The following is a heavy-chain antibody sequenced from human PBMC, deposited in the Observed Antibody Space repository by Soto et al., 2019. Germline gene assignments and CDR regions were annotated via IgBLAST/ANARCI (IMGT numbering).Heavy chain of an antibody. CDR2: ISGSGGST. CDR1: GFTFSSYS. V-gene: IGHV3-23*01. J-gene: IGHJ4*02. Sequence: GGSLRVSCAASGFTFSSYSVSWVRQAPGKGLEWVSAISGSGGSTYYADSVKGRFTISRDNSKNTLYLQMNSLRAEDTAVYYCAKVTPGYGSGSYEIFDYWGQGTLVTVSS. CDR3: AKVTPGYGSGSYEIFDY. D-gene: IGHD3-10*01.